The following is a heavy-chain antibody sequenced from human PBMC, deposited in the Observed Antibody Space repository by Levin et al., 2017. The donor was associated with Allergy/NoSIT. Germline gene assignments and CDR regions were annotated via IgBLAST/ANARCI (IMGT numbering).Heavy chain of an antibody. J-gene: IGHJ5*02. CDR2: ISGSGGST. CDR3: AKGGYCSGGSCYSRWFDP. D-gene: IGHD2-15*01. Sequence: GGSLRLSCAASGFTFSSYAMSWVRQAPGKGLEWVSAISGSGGSTYYADSVKGRFTISRDNSKNTLYLQMNSLRAEDTAVYYCAKGGYCSGGSCYSRWFDPWGQGTLVTVSS. V-gene: IGHV3-23*01. CDR1: GFTFSSYA.